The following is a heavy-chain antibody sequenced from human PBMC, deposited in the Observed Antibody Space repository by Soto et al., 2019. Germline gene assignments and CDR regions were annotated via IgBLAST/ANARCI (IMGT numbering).Heavy chain of an antibody. J-gene: IGHJ4*02. V-gene: IGHV4-4*02. CDR1: GGSISSSNW. CDR3: ARGAVSTIGWYFDY. CDR2: IYHSGNT. D-gene: IGHD5-12*01. Sequence: SETLSLTCAVSGGSISSSNWWSWVRQPPGKGLEWIGEIYHSGNTNYNPYLKSRVTISVDKSKNQFSLKLSSVTAADTAVYYCARGAVSTIGWYFDYWGQGSLVTVSS.